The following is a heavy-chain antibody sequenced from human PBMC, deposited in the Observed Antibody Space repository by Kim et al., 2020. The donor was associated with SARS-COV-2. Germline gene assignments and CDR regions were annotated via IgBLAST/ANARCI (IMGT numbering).Heavy chain of an antibody. Sequence: SETLSLTCTVSGGSISTYYWSWIRQPPGKGLEWIGHIYYSGSTNYNPSLKSRVTISVDTSKIQFSLKLSSVTAADTAVYYCARYCTNGVCYKGGYWYFDLWGRGTLVTVSS. J-gene: IGHJ2*01. V-gene: IGHV4-59*13. D-gene: IGHD2-8*01. CDR1: GGSISTYY. CDR2: IYYSGST. CDR3: ARYCTNGVCYKGGYWYFDL.